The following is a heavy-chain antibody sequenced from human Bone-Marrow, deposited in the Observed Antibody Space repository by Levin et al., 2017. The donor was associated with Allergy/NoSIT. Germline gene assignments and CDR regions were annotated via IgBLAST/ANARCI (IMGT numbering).Heavy chain of an antibody. Sequence: PGGSLRLSCATSGFTFSLYGVHWVRQAPGKGLEWLAIVSSDASKQFYADSVKGRFTISKDFSNNTSYLHMSSLRPEDTAVYYCARDRSGALYFDSWGQGTLVIVSS. CDR2: VSSDASKQ. D-gene: IGHD1-26*01. V-gene: IGHV3-30*03. J-gene: IGHJ4*02. CDR3: ARDRSGALYFDS. CDR1: GFTFSLYG.